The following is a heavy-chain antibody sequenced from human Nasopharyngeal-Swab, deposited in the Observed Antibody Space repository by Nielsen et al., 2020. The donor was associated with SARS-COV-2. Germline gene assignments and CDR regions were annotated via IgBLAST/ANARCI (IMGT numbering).Heavy chain of an antibody. CDR1: GFTFSTYD. CDR3: ARDRYYYVRSGFPLDY. CDR2: ISHDGSNN. J-gene: IGHJ4*02. V-gene: IGHV3-30*03. Sequence: SLKISCAASGFTFSTYDMHWVRQAPGKGLEWVAVISHDGSNNYYADSVKGRFTISRDNSKNTLYLQMNSLRAEDTAVYYCARDRYYYVRSGFPLDYWGQGTLVTVSS. D-gene: IGHD3-22*01.